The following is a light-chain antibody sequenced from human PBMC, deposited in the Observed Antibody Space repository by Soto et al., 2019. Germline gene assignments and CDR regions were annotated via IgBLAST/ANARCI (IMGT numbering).Light chain of an antibody. CDR1: QSISSNY. Sequence: ENVLTQSPGTLSLSPGERATLSCRASQSISSNYLAWHQQKPGQAPRLLIYGASSRATGIPARFSGSGSGTDFTLTISRLEPEDFAVYYCQQYGSSPVTFGQGTRLEI. J-gene: IGKJ5*01. CDR2: GAS. V-gene: IGKV3-20*01. CDR3: QQYGSSPVT.